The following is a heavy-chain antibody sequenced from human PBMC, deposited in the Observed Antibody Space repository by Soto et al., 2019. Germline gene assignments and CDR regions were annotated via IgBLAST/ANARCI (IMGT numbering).Heavy chain of an antibody. V-gene: IGHV3-23*01. CDR3: AKGGSGYSYGYYYYYGMDV. CDR2: ISGSGGST. Sequence: GESLKISCAASGFTFSSYAMSWVRQAPGKGLEWVSAISGSGGSTYYADSVKGRFTISRDNSKNTLYLQMNSLRAEDTAVYYCAKGGSGYSYGYYYYYGMDVWGQGTTVTVSS. CDR1: GFTFSSYA. J-gene: IGHJ6*02. D-gene: IGHD5-18*01.